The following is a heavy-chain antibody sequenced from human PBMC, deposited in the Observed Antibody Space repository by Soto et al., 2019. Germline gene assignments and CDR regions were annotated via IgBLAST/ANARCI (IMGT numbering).Heavy chain of an antibody. CDR2: INPSGGST. CDR3: ARGFSSGWPFGY. V-gene: IGHV1-46*01. Sequence: QVQLVQSGAEVKKPGASVKVSCKASGYTFTNYYMHWVRQAPGQGLEWMGIINPSGGSTTYAQKYQGRVTMTRDKSTSTVYMELSSRRSEDAAVYYCARGFSSGWPFGYWGQGTPVTVSS. D-gene: IGHD6-19*01. J-gene: IGHJ4*02. CDR1: GYTFTNYY.